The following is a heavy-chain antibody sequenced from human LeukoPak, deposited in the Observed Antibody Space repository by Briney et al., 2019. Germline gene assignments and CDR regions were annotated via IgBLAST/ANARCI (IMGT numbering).Heavy chain of an antibody. CDR1: GFTLDRIG. J-gene: IGHJ6*03. Sequence: GGSLRLSCAASGFTLDRIGMNWVRQAPGKGLEWIAFITSRGSPIYYADSVKGRFTISRDNANNSLYLQMDSLRAEDTAIYYCTRVPGVVYYDYMDVWGKGTTVTVSS. CDR3: TRVPGVVYYDYMDV. CDR2: ITSRGSPI. V-gene: IGHV3-48*01. D-gene: IGHD2-15*01.